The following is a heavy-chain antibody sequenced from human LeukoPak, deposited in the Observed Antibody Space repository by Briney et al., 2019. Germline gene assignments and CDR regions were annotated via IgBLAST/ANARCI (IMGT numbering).Heavy chain of an antibody. J-gene: IGHJ4*02. CDR3: ARDRTAAGAIDY. V-gene: IGHV4-59*01. D-gene: IGHD6-13*01. CDR1: GGSISSYC. Sequence: SETLSLTCIVSGGSISSYCWSWIRQPPGKGLEWIGYIYYSGSTNYNPSLKSRVTISVDTSKNQFSLKVSSVTAADTAVYYCARDRTAAGAIDYWGQGTLVTVSS. CDR2: IYYSGST.